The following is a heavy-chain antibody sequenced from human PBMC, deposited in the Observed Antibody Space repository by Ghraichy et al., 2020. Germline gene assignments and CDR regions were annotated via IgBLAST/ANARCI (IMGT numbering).Heavy chain of an antibody. J-gene: IGHJ5*02. CDR1: GYSFTSYW. Sequence: GESLNISCKGSGYSFTSYWIGWVRQMPGKGLEWMGIIYPGDSDTRYSPSFQGQVTISADKSISTAYLQWSSLKASDTAMYYCARIGYCSGGSCYLPDPWGQGTLVTVSS. D-gene: IGHD2-15*01. CDR3: ARIGYCSGGSCYLPDP. V-gene: IGHV5-51*01. CDR2: IYPGDSDT.